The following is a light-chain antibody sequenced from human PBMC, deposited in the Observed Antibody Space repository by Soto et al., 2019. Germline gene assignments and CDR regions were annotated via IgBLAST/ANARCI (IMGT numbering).Light chain of an antibody. V-gene: IGKV3-20*01. CDR2: RAS. CDR3: QQYVSSPRT. J-gene: IGKJ1*01. Sequence: EIMLTQSPGTLSLSPGERASLSCRASQTISGGYLAWYQQKPGPAPSLLFYRASTRAAGIPDRFSGSGYGTYFTLTISRLEPEDFAVYYCQQYVSSPRTFGQGTKVEI. CDR1: QTISGGY.